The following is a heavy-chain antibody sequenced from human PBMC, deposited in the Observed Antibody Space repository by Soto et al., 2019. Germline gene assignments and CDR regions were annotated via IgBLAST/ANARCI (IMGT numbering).Heavy chain of an antibody. J-gene: IGHJ4*02. CDR3: ARFTVTKAFWDY. V-gene: IGHV4-34*01. Sequence: PSETLSLTCAVYGGSFSGYYWSWIRQPPGKGLEWIGEINHSGSTNYNPSLKSRVTISVDTSKNQFFLKLSSVTAADTAVYYCARFTVTKAFWDYWGQGTLVTVSS. CDR2: INHSGST. D-gene: IGHD4-17*01. CDR1: GGSFSGYY.